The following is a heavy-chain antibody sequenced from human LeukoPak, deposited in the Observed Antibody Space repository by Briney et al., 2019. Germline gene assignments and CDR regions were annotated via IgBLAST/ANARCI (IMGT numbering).Heavy chain of an antibody. D-gene: IGHD3-10*01. CDR3: ARGRYGKLLWFGELLF. Sequence: AAVKVSFKASGVTFISYAISWVRQAPGQGLEWMGGIIPIFGTANYAQKFQGRVTITTDESTSTAYMELSSLRSEDTAVCYCARGRYGKLLWFGELLFWGQGTLVTVSS. CDR2: IIPIFGTA. CDR1: GVTFISYA. V-gene: IGHV1-69*05. J-gene: IGHJ4*02.